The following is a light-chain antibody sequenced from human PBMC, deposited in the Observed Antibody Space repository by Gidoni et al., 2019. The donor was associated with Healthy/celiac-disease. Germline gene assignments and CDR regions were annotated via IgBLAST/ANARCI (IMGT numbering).Light chain of an antibody. CDR1: SSYVCGYNY. CDR2: YVS. V-gene: IGLV2-11*01. Sequence: QSALTQPRSVSGTPGPSVTISCTGTSSYVCGYNYFSWYQQPPGKAPKLMIYYVSQRTSGVPDRCSGAKSGNTASLTISGLQAEDEADYYCCSYAGSYTYVFGTGTKVTV. CDR3: CSYAGSYTYV. J-gene: IGLJ1*01.